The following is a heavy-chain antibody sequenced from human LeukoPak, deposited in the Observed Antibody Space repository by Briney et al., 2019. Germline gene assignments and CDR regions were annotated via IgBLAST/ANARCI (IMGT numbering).Heavy chain of an antibody. J-gene: IGHJ4*02. CDR1: GGSISSGGYS. D-gene: IGHD2-15*01. Sequence: PSQTLSLTCAVSGGSISSGGYSWSWVRQPPGKGLEWVGYIYHSGSTYYNPSLKSRVTISVDTSKNQFSLKLSSVTAADTAVYYCARGGGYCSGGSCYKGRDYWGQGTLVTVSS. V-gene: IGHV4-30-2*01. CDR2: IYHSGST. CDR3: ARGGGYCSGGSCYKGRDY.